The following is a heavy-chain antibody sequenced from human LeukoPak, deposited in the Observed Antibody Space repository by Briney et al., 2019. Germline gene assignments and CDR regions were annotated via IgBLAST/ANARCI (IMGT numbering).Heavy chain of an antibody. CDR3: ARAAGLKGYSYYYYMDV. D-gene: IGHD3/OR15-3a*01. CDR2: IFPPRSV. Sequence: SETLSLTCSVSGASIIDYYWSWIRQPAGKGLEWIGRIFPPRSVNYSPSFKSRVTMAADTGKNQLSLKFGAVTPADTAVYFCARAAGLKGYSYYYYMDVWGKGTTVTVSS. J-gene: IGHJ6*03. V-gene: IGHV4-4*07. CDR1: GASIIDYY.